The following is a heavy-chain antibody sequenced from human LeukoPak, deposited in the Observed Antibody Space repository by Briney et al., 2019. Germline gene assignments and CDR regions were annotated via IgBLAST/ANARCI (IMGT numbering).Heavy chain of an antibody. D-gene: IGHD3-22*01. J-gene: IGHJ4*02. CDR1: GGSISSGSYY. CDR2: IYTSGST. CDR3: ARGGSLYYDSSGYLDY. Sequence: SETLSLTCTVSGGSISSGSYYWSWIRQPAGKRLEWIGRIYTSGSTNYNPSLKSRVTISVDTSKNQFSLKLSSVTAADTAVYYCARGGSLYYDSSGYLDYWGQGTLVTVSS. V-gene: IGHV4-61*02.